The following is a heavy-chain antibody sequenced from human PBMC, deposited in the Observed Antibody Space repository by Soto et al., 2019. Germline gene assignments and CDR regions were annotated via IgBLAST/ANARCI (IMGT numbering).Heavy chain of an antibody. J-gene: IGHJ4*02. V-gene: IGHV4-59*01. CDR2: VDYSGNS. CDR3: ARNWSSVAGRFHFDY. CDR1: GGSINTYY. D-gene: IGHD6-19*01. Sequence: SETLSLTCTVSGGSINTYYWSWIRQPPGRGLEWIGYVDYSGNSDSSPSLKSRVTISIDTSKKQVSLKLNSVTAADTAVYYCARNWSSVAGRFHFDYWGQGIPVTVSS.